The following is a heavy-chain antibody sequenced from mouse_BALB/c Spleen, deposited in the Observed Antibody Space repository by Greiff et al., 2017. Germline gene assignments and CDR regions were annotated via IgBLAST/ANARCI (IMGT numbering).Heavy chain of an antibody. V-gene: IGHV3-2*02. Sequence: VQLKESGPGLVKPSQSLSLTCTVTGYSITSDYAWNWIRQFPGNKLEWMGYISYSGSTSYNPSLKSRISITRDTSKNQFFLQLNSVTTEDTATYYCARTDYRYWYCDVWGAGTTVTVSS. D-gene: IGHD2-14*01. CDR1: GYSITSDYA. J-gene: IGHJ1*01. CDR3: ARTDYRYWYCDV. CDR2: ISYSGST.